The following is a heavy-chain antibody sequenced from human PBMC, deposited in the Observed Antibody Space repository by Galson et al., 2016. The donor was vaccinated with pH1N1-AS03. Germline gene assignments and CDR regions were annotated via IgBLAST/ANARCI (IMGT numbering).Heavy chain of an antibody. CDR1: GYSFAPYG. J-gene: IGHJ4*02. CDR3: ARDLLRRGMADFEMNELRAY. V-gene: IGHV1-18*04. D-gene: IGHD2-15*01. Sequence: SVKVSCKASGYSFAPYGITWVRQAPGQGLEWMGWMSAYSGNTNYAEKLQGRVTMTRDTSTNTAYMELRSLRSEDTAMYLCARDLLRRGMADFEMNELRAYWGQGTLVIVSS. CDR2: MSAYSGNT.